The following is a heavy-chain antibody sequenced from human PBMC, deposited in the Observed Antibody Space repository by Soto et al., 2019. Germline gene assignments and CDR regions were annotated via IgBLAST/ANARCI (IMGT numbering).Heavy chain of an antibody. D-gene: IGHD3-22*01. CDR3: ARAYYYDSSGSTFDY. J-gene: IGHJ4*02. Sequence: GASVKVSCKASGGTFSSYAISWGRQAPGQGLEWMGGIIPIFGTANYAQKFQGRVTITADESTSTAYMELSSLRSEDTAVYYCARAYYYDSSGSTFDYWGQGTLVTVSS. CDR2: IIPIFGTA. CDR1: GGTFSSYA. V-gene: IGHV1-69*13.